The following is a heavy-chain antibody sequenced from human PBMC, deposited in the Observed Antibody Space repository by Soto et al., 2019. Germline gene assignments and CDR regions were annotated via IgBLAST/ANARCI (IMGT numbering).Heavy chain of an antibody. V-gene: IGHV4-39*01. Sequence: QLHLQESGPGLVKPSETLSLTCTVSGGSFSTSNYYWGWIRQPPGKGLEWIGNIFYGGGTGVTYYNPSLKSRVIISVDTSKNQFSLKLRSITAADTAFYFCARRGDGDSLFDSWGQGKLVTVSS. CDR1: GGSFSTSNYY. D-gene: IGHD4-17*01. CDR2: IFYGGGTGVT. CDR3: ARRGDGDSLFDS. J-gene: IGHJ4*02.